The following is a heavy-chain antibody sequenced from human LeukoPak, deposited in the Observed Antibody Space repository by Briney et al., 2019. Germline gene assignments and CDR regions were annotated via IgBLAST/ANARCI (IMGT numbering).Heavy chain of an antibody. CDR1: GGSISSYY. CDR3: ARRGYSGYDVNWFDP. CDR2: IYYSGST. Sequence: SETLSLTCTVSGGSISSYYWSWIRQPPGKGLEWLGYIYYSGSTNYNPSLKSRVTISGDTSKIQVSLKLSSVTAADTAVYYCARRGYSGYDVNWFDPWGQGTLVTVSS. J-gene: IGHJ5*02. V-gene: IGHV4-59*01. D-gene: IGHD5-12*01.